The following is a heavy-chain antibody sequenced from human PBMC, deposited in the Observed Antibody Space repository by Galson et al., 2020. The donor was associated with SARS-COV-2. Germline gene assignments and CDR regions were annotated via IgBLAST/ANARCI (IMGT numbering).Heavy chain of an antibody. Sequence: SETLSLTCTVSGGSISSSSYYWGWIRQPPGKGLEWIGSIYYSGSTYYNPSLKSRVTISVDTSKNQFSLKLSSVTAADTAVYYCARDLGYDIWTGYWGFSDGMDVWGEGTTVTVSS. D-gene: IGHD3-9*01. CDR3: ARDLGYDIWTGYWGFSDGMDV. CDR1: GGSISSSSYY. J-gene: IGHJ6*04. V-gene: IGHV4-39*07. CDR2: IYYSGST.